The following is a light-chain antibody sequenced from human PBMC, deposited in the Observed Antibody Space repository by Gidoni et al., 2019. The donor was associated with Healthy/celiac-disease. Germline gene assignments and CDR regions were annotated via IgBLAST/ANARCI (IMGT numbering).Light chain of an antibody. J-gene: IGKJ1*01. V-gene: IGKV3-15*01. CDR3: QQYNNWPET. CDR1: QSVSSN. CDR2: GAS. Sequence: EIVMTQSPSTLSVSPGERATLPCRASQSVSSNLAWYQQKPGQAPRRLIYGASTRATGIPARFSGSGSGTEFTLTISGLQSEDFAVYYCQQYNNWPETFGQGTKVEIK.